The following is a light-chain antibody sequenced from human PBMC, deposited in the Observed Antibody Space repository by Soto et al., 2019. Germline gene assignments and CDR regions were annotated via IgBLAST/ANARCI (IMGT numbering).Light chain of an antibody. J-gene: IGKJ1*01. Sequence: EIGLTQSQGTLSLSPGERATRACRASQSVYSSYLAWYQQKPGQAPRLLIYGTSSRATGIPDRFSGSGSGTDFTLTISRLEPEDFAVYYCQLYDTSLTWTFGQGTKLEIK. CDR1: QSVYSSY. CDR2: GTS. V-gene: IGKV3-20*01. CDR3: QLYDTSLTWT.